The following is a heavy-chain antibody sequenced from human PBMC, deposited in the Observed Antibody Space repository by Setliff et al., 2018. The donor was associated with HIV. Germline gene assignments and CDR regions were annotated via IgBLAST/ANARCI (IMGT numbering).Heavy chain of an antibody. J-gene: IGHJ4*02. CDR2: IFHSAAT. CDR1: GYSISSGYY. V-gene: IGHV4-38-2*01. D-gene: IGHD5-12*01. Sequence: ESLKISCAVSGYSISSGYYWGWIRQPPGKGLEWIGSIFHSAATNYNPSLKSRVTISIDTSKNQFSLKLTSVTAADTAVYYCARRGAYGYDYFDYWGPGILVT. CDR3: ARRGAYGYDYFDY.